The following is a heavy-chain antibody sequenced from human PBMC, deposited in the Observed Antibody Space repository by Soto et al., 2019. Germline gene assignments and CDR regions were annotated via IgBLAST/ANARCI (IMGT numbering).Heavy chain of an antibody. Sequence: DVHLVESGGGLEHPGGSLRPSCGASGLTFNNYAMGWVRKAPGKGREWVSAISSSGYSTYYADSVKGRFTISRDNSKNTVYLQMNNLRAEDTAVYYCAKGSVVVAAKFDSWGQGTLVTVSS. CDR3: AKGSVVVAAKFDS. D-gene: IGHD2-21*02. CDR2: ISSSGYST. V-gene: IGHV3-23*04. CDR1: GLTFNNYA. J-gene: IGHJ4*02.